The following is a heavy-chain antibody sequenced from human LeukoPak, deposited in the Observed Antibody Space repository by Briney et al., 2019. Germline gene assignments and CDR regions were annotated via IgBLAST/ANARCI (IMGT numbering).Heavy chain of an antibody. CDR3: ARADSYSSGWYGGLDY. Sequence: SETLSLTCTVSGGSISSYYWSWIRQPPGKGLEWIGYIYYSGSTNYNPSLKSRVTISVDTSQNQFSLKLSSVTAADTAVYYCARADSYSSGWYGGLDYWGQGTLVTVSS. CDR1: GGSISSYY. V-gene: IGHV4-59*01. CDR2: IYYSGST. J-gene: IGHJ4*02. D-gene: IGHD6-19*01.